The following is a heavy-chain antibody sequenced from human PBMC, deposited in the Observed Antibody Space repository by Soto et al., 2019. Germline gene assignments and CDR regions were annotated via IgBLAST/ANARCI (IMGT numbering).Heavy chain of an antibody. CDR2: IYYSGST. J-gene: IGHJ6*03. CDR1: GGSISSYY. Sequence: NPSETLSLTCTVSGGSISSYYWSWIRQPPGKGLEWIGYIYYSGSTNYNPSLKSRVTISVDTSKNQFSLKLSSVTAADTAVYYCARRAGVGRDSSSWPHYPYSYYSMDVWGKGTTVTLSS. D-gene: IGHD6-13*01. CDR3: ARRAGVGRDSSSWPHYPYSYYSMDV. V-gene: IGHV4-59*08.